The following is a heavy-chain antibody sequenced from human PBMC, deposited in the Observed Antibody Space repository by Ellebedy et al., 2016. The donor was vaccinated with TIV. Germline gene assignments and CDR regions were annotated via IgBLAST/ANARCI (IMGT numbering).Heavy chain of an antibody. CDR1: GFTFSDYY. D-gene: IGHD2-21*01. J-gene: IGHJ6*02. CDR2: LNSGGAT. CDR3: ARERRYCGNECYLYYYYGMDV. Sequence: LSLTCAASGFTFSDYYMDWVRQAPGRGLEWVSILNSGGATDYADSVKGRFIISRDDVKNTLHLQMFRLRAEDTAIYYCARERRYCGNECYLYYYYGMDVWGQGTTVTVAS. V-gene: IGHV3-66*01.